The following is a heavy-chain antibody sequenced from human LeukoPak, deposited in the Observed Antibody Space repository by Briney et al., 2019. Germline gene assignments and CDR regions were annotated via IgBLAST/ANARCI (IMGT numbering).Heavy chain of an antibody. D-gene: IGHD5-18*01. Sequence: GASVKVSCKVSGYTFTSYAMNWVRQAPGQGLEWMGWINTNTGNPTYAQGFTGRFVFSLDTSVSTAYLQISSLKAEDTAVYYCARDRYRYARSSPGYWGQGTLVTVSS. V-gene: IGHV7-4-1*02. CDR2: INTNTGNP. CDR1: GYTFTSYA. J-gene: IGHJ4*02. CDR3: ARDRYRYARSSPGY.